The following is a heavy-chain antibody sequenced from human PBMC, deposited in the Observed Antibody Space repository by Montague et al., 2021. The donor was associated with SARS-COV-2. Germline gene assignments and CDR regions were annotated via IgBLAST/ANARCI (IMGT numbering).Heavy chain of an antibody. V-gene: IGHV4-59*01. CDR3: AKFRRAHSLFWTLYYGIDV. J-gene: IGHJ6*02. D-gene: IGHD2-21*01. Sequence: SETLSLTCTVSGGSISSYYWSWIRQPPGKGLQWIGYISYSWSTNYNPSLKSRVTISVDTSKNQFTLRLSSVTAADTAVYYCAKFRRAHSLFWTLYYGIDVWGQGTPVTVPS. CDR1: GGSISSYY. CDR2: ISYSWST.